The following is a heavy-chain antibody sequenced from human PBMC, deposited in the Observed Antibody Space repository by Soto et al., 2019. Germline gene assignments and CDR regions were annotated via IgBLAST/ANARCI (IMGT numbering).Heavy chain of an antibody. J-gene: IGHJ4*02. Sequence: GGSLRLSCAASGFTVSSNYMSWVRQAPGKGLEWVSVIYSGGSTYYADSVKGRFTISRDNSKNTLYLQMNSLRAEDTAVYYCASGSGSYYKRLLDQGVLDYWGQGTLVTVSS. CDR3: ASGSGSYYKRLLDQGVLDY. D-gene: IGHD3-10*01. V-gene: IGHV3-53*01. CDR2: IYSGGST. CDR1: GFTVSSNY.